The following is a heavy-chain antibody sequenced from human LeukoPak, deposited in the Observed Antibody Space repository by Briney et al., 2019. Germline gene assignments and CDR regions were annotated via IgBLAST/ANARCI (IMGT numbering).Heavy chain of an antibody. V-gene: IGHV3-7*01. CDR1: GFTFSSYG. CDR3: AREAEQLFTLPDY. Sequence: GGSLRLSCAASGFTFSSYGMHWVRQAPGKGLEWVANIKPDGNQKYYVDSVKGRFTISRDNAKNSLYLQMNSLSAEDTAIYYCAREAEQLFTLPDYWGQGTLVTVSS. CDR2: IKPDGNQK. D-gene: IGHD3-16*01. J-gene: IGHJ4*02.